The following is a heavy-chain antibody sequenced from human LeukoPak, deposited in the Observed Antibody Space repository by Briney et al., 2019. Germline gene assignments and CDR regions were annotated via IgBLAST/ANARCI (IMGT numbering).Heavy chain of an antibody. V-gene: IGHV3-23*01. CDR3: VRAAPGDCSSTSCSLFDN. CDR2: IMIGGDGK. J-gene: IGHJ4*02. CDR1: GFTFYNYA. D-gene: IGHD2-2*01. Sequence: GGSLRLSCAGSGFTFYNYAMSWVRRAPRKGLEWVSTIMIGGDGKHYADSVKGRFTISRDRSESTLYLQMNGLRAEDTAVYYCVRAAPGDCSSTSCSLFDNWGQGTLVTVSS.